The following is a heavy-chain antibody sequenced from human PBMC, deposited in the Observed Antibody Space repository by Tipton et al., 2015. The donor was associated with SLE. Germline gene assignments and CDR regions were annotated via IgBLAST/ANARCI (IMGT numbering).Heavy chain of an antibody. CDR1: GGSIGSDY. Sequence: TLSLTCTIYGGSIGSDYWTWIRQTPGKRLEWIAYIYHSGITNYNPSLQSRVTISVDTSKNQFSLKLSSVTAADTAVYYCATQGYYDSSFDYWGQGTLVTVSS. V-gene: IGHV4-59*08. D-gene: IGHD3-16*01. CDR2: IYHSGIT. J-gene: IGHJ4*02. CDR3: ATQGYYDSSFDY.